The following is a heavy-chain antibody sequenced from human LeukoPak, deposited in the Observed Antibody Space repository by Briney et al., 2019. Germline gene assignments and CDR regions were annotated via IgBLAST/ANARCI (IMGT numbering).Heavy chain of an antibody. Sequence: SETLSLTCTLSGGSISSYYWSWIRQPPGKGLEWIGYIYYSGSPNYNPSLKSRVTISVDTSKNQFSLKLSSVTAADTAVYYCARHHYGGNSDLDYWGQGTLVTVSS. CDR3: ARHHYGGNSDLDY. D-gene: IGHD4-23*01. CDR1: GGSISSYY. J-gene: IGHJ4*02. CDR2: IYYSGSP. V-gene: IGHV4-59*08.